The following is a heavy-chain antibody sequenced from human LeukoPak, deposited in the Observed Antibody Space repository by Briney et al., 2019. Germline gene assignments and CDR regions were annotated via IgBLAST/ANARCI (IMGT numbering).Heavy chain of an antibody. J-gene: IGHJ4*02. CDR1: GGSISSNY. V-gene: IGHV4-59*01. CDR2: IHYSGST. CDR3: AIGSVFEGLHY. D-gene: IGHD3-10*01. Sequence: PSETLSLTCTVSGGSISSNYWSWIRQPPGKGLEWVGYIHYSGSTTYNPSLKSRVTMSLDTFKNQFSLKLNSVTAADTAVYYCAIGSVFEGLHYWGQGTLVTVSS.